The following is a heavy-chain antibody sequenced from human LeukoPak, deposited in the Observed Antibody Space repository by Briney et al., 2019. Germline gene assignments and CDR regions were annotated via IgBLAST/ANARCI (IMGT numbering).Heavy chain of an antibody. CDR2: ITGSGDST. D-gene: IGHD1-1*01. J-gene: IGHJ5*02. CDR3: ARGGLEPVDT. CDR1: GITFSSNA. V-gene: IGHV3-23*01. Sequence: GGSLRLSCAASGITFSSNAMSWVRQAPGKGLEWVSGITGSGDSTYYTESVKGRFTISRDNSKNTLYLEMNSLRADDTAVYYCARGGLEPVDTWGQGTLVTVSS.